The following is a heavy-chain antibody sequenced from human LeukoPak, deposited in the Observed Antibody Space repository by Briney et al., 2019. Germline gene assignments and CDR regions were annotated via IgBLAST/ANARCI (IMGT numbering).Heavy chain of an antibody. J-gene: IGHJ4*02. CDR1: GFTFSSHG. D-gene: IGHD3-22*01. CDR3: AKDGTGGYYYLDY. V-gene: IGHV3-30*18. Sequence: PGGSLRLSCAASGFTFSSHGMHWVRQAPGMGLEWVALILYDGSNEYYADSVQGRFTISRDSSRNTLYLQMNRLRAEDTAVYYCAKDGTGGYYYLDYWGQGTLVTVSS. CDR2: ILYDGSNE.